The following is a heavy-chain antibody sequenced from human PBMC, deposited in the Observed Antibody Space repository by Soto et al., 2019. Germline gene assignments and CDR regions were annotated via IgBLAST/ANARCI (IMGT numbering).Heavy chain of an antibody. V-gene: IGHV1-3*01. CDR1: GYTFTSYA. CDR2: INAGNGNT. Sequence: QVXLVQXGXEVXXPXXSVKVSCKASGYTFTSYAMHXVRQXXGQRLEWMGWINAGNGNTKYSQKFQGRVTITRDTSASTAYMELSSLRSEDTAVYYCARGPGGPDGPGDYWGQGTLVTVSS. J-gene: IGHJ4*02. CDR3: ARGPGGPDGPGDY. D-gene: IGHD2-15*01.